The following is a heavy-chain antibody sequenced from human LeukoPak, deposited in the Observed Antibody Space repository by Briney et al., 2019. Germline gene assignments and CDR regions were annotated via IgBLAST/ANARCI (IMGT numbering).Heavy chain of an antibody. V-gene: IGHV3-9*03. CDR1: GFTFYDYA. Sequence: GGSLRLSXAASGFTFYDYAMHWVRQAPGKGLEWVSGISWNSGSICYADSVKGRFTISRDNAKNSLYLQMNSLRAEDMALYYCAKGGSGYYYVGAFDIWGQGTMVTVSS. CDR3: AKGGSGYYYVGAFDI. D-gene: IGHD3-22*01. J-gene: IGHJ3*02. CDR2: ISWNSGSI.